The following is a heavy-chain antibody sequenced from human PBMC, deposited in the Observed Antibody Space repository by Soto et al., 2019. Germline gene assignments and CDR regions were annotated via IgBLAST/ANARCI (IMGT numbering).Heavy chain of an antibody. V-gene: IGHV1-3*01. CDR2: INGGNDKT. Sequence: ASVKASCKASGYNFTAYAIYWVRQAPRQRLEWLGWINGGNDKTGYSQRFQGRLSITKKTSATTAFMELSNLRSEDTAVYYCARVGYFDSDGFPRTYDYWGQGTLVTVSS. CDR3: ARVGYFDSDGFPRTYDY. CDR1: GYNFTAYA. D-gene: IGHD3-22*01. J-gene: IGHJ4*02.